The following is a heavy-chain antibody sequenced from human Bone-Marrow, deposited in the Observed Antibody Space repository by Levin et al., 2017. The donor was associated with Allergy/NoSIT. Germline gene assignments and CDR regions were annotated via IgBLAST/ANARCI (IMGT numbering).Heavy chain of an antibody. J-gene: IGHJ4*02. CDR1: GFSVSSTY. CDR2: IHSGGNT. D-gene: IGHD4-11*01. CDR3: ARQTSVTTTFDY. Sequence: HSGGSLRLSCVASGFSVSSTYMSWVRQAPGKGLEWVSRIHSGGNTYYTDSVKGRFTTSRDTSANTLYLQMNSLTAEDTAVYYCARQTSVTTTFDYWGQGTLVTVSS. V-gene: IGHV3-66*04.